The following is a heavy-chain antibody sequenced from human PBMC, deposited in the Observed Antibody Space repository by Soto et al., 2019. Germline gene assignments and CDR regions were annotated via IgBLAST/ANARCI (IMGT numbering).Heavy chain of an antibody. V-gene: IGHV1-58*01. J-gene: IGHJ4*02. CDR1: GITFTSSA. D-gene: IGHD7-27*01. CDR2: IVVGSGNT. Sequence: QMQLVQSGPEVKKPGTSVKVSCKASGITFTSSAVQWVRQARGQRLEWIGWIVVGSGNTNYAQKFQERVTITRDMSTSTAYMELSSLRSEDTAVYYCAADPNWAGKDGGFDYWGQGTLVTVSS. CDR3: AADPNWAGKDGGFDY.